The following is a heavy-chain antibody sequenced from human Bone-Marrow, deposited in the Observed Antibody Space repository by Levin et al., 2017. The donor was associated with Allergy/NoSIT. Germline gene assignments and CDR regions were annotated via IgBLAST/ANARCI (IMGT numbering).Heavy chain of an antibody. Sequence: PLASVKVSCKASGYSFSNYGFSWVRQAPGQGLEWMGWISTYNGNINYAQKFRGRITLTTDRSTKTSYLELMSLTSDDTAVYYCARAPIGGDLLYYNGLDVWGQGTTVTVSS. J-gene: IGHJ6*02. D-gene: IGHD5-24*01. CDR3: ARAPIGGDLLYYNGLDV. V-gene: IGHV1-18*01. CDR1: GYSFSNYG. CDR2: ISTYNGNI.